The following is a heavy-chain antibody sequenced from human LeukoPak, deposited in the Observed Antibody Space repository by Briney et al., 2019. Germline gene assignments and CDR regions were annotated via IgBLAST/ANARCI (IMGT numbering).Heavy chain of an antibody. J-gene: IGHJ4*01. D-gene: IGHD2-2*01. CDR2: INVYSGST. CDR1: GYRFTTYG. Sequence: ASVKVSCKASGYRFTTYGISWVRQAPGQGLEWMAWINVYSGSTEYKADLQGRLTVATETSTTTAYMELRSLRSDDTAVYYCFFWECSSTSCYPRRDYWGHGTLVTVSS. V-gene: IGHV1-18*01. CDR3: FFWECSSTSCYPRRDY.